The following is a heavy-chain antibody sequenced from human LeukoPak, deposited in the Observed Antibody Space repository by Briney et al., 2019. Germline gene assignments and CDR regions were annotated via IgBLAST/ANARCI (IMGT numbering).Heavy chain of an antibody. J-gene: IGHJ4*02. Sequence: GGSLRLSCAASGFTVSSTYMSWVRQAPGKGLEWVSVIYGGGSTYYADSVRGRFTISRDNSKNTLYLEMNSLRAEDTAMYFCTRADYYASGNNYMPFDYWGQGTLVTVSS. CDR1: GFTVSSTY. D-gene: IGHD3-10*01. CDR2: IYGGGST. CDR3: TRADYYASGNNYMPFDY. V-gene: IGHV3-66*02.